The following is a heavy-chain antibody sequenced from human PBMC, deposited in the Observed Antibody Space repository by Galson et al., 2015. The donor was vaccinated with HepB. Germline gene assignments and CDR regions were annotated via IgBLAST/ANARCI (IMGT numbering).Heavy chain of an antibody. CDR2: INHSGST. CDR1: GGSFSGYY. D-gene: IGHD3-3*01. J-gene: IGHJ5*02. Sequence: TLSLTCAVYGGSFSGYYWSWIRQPPGKGLEWIGEINHSGSTNYNPSLKSRVTISVDTSKNQFSLKLSSVTAADTAVYYCARGTFWSGYNLTVRNWFDPWGQGTLVTVSS. CDR3: ARGTFWSGYNLTVRNWFDP. V-gene: IGHV4-34*01.